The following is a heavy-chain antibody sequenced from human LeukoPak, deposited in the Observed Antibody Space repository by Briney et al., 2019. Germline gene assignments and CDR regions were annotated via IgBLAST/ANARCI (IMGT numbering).Heavy chain of an antibody. D-gene: IGHD2-21*02. Sequence: SVKVSCKASGYTFTGYYMHWVRQAPGQGLEWMGGIIPIFGTANYAQKFQGRVTITADESTSTAYMELSSLRSEDTAVYYCARGLSVTAIPHYYYYYYMDVWGKGTTVTISS. CDR1: GYTFTGYY. CDR2: IIPIFGTA. J-gene: IGHJ6*03. V-gene: IGHV1-69*13. CDR3: ARGLSVTAIPHYYYYYYMDV.